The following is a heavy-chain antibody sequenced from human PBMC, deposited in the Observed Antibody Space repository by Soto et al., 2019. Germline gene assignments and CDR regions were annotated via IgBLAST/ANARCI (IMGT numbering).Heavy chain of an antibody. Sequence: GGSLRLSCAASGFTFSSYAMSWVRQAPGKGLEWVSAISGSGGSTYYADSVKGRFTISRDNSKNTLYLQMNSLRAEDTAVYYCAKQAEWFGELLAWYFDYWGQGTLVTVSS. CDR3: AKQAEWFGELLAWYFDY. D-gene: IGHD3-10*01. J-gene: IGHJ4*02. CDR1: GFTFSSYA. V-gene: IGHV3-23*01. CDR2: ISGSGGST.